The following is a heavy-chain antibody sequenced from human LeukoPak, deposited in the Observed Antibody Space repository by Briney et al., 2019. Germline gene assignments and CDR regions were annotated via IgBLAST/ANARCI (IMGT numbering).Heavy chain of an antibody. CDR2: IYTSGRT. V-gene: IGHV4-4*07. D-gene: IGHD1-26*01. Sequence: SETLPVTCTVSGGSISSYYWSWIRQPAGKGLAGIGRIYTSGRTNYIPPLNSRVTMSVDTSKNQFSLKLSSVTAADTAVYYCARANIVEATAGFDYWGQGTLVTVSS. J-gene: IGHJ4*02. CDR1: GGSISSYY. CDR3: ARANIVEATAGFDY.